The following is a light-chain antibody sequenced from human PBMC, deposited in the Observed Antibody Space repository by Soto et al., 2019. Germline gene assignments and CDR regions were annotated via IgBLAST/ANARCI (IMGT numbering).Light chain of an antibody. Sequence: QSVLTQPPSASETPGQRVTVSCSGSSSNIGRNTVNWYQQLPGTAPKLLVYSNDQRPSGVPDRFSGSKSGTSASLAISGLQSKDEADYYCPPWDASGNNWLFGGGTKLTVL. CDR2: SND. J-gene: IGLJ3*02. CDR3: PPWDASGNNWL. CDR1: SSNIGRNT. V-gene: IGLV1-44*01.